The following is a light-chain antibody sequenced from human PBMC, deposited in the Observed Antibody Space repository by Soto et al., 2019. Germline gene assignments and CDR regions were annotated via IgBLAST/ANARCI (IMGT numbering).Light chain of an antibody. CDR2: SNN. CDR1: SSNIGTNT. J-gene: IGLJ1*01. CDR3: NSYRTVSTYV. Sequence: QSVLTQPPSASGTPGQRVTISCSGSSSNIGTNTVSWYKQVSGMAPKLLIYSNNQRPSGVPDRVSGSKSGTSASLTISGLQAEDEAHYYCNSYRTVSTYVFGTGTKLTVL. V-gene: IGLV1-44*01.